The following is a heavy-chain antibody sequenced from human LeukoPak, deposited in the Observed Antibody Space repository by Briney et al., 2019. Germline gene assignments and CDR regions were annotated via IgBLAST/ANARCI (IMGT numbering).Heavy chain of an antibody. CDR2: IYTSGSI. CDR1: GGSISSGSYY. Sequence: SETLSLTCTASGGSISSGSYYWSWIRQPAGKGLEWIGRIYTSGSINYNPSLKSRVTISVDTSKNQFSLKLSSVTAADTAVYYCANENKYYYDSSGYWAYYYYMDVWGKGTTVTVSS. CDR3: ANENKYYYDSSGYWAYYYYMDV. J-gene: IGHJ6*03. V-gene: IGHV4-61*02. D-gene: IGHD3-22*01.